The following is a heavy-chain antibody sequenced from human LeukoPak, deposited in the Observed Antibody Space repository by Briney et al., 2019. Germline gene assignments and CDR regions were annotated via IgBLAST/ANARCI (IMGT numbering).Heavy chain of an antibody. CDR1: GYTFTSYY. CDR3: ARDYLKVVVAGTAPSAGHMDY. Sequence: ASVKVSCKASGYTFTSYYMHWVRQAPGLGLEWMGIINPSGGSTSYAQKFQGRVTMTRDTSSSTVYMELSSLRSEDMAVYYCARDYLKVVVAGTAPSAGHMDYWGQGTLVTVSS. D-gene: IGHD2-15*01. V-gene: IGHV1-46*01. J-gene: IGHJ4*02. CDR2: INPSGGST.